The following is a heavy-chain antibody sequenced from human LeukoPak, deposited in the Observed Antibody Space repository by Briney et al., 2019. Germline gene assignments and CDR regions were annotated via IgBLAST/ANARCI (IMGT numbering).Heavy chain of an antibody. CDR2: IHNSGTT. Sequence: SETLSLTCTVSGASISSGSCYWSWIRQPAGKGLEWIGRIHNSGTTKYDPSLKSRVTISIDTSKNQFSLRLSSVTAADTAVYYCAREVMVGATTAWGQGTLVTVSS. J-gene: IGHJ5*02. V-gene: IGHV4-61*02. CDR3: AREVMVGATTA. CDR1: GASISSGSCY. D-gene: IGHD1-26*01.